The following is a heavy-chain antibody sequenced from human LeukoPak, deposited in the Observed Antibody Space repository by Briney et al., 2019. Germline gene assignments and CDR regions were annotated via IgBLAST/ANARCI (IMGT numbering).Heavy chain of an antibody. D-gene: IGHD3-10*01. CDR2: IYYSGST. CDR3: ARYGSGSYYPALSRGMDV. V-gene: IGHV4-59*08. Sequence: PSETLSLTCTVSGGSISSYYWSWIRQPPGKGLEWIGYIYYSGSTNYNPSLKSRVTISVDTSKNQFSLKLSSVTAADTAVYYCARYGSGSYYPALSRGMDVWGQGTTVTVSS. CDR1: GGSISSYY. J-gene: IGHJ6*02.